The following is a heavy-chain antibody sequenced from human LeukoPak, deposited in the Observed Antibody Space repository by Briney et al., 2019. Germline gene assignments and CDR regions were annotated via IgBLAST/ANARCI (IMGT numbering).Heavy chain of an antibody. J-gene: IGHJ4*02. Sequence: GASAKVSCKASGYTFTSSAMNWVRQAPGQGLEWMGRINPNSGGTNYAQKFQGRVTMTRDTSISTAYMELSRLRSDDTAVYYCARDVTIFGVVISDPRFDYWGQGTLVTVSS. CDR2: INPNSGGT. D-gene: IGHD3-3*01. CDR1: GYTFTSSA. CDR3: ARDVTIFGVVISDPRFDY. V-gene: IGHV1-2*06.